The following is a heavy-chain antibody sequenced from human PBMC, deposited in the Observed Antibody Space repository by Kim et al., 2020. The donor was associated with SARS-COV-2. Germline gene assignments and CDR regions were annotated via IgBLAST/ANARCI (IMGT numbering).Heavy chain of an antibody. D-gene: IGHD6-19*01. CDR1: GFTFGDYA. CDR2: ISWNSGSI. CDR3: AKDSWAVAGRGGFDY. J-gene: IGHJ4*02. V-gene: IGHV3-9*01. Sequence: GGSLRLSCAASGFTFGDYAMHWVRQAPGKGLEWVSGISWNSGSIGYADSVKGRFTISRDNAKNSLYLQMNSLRAEDTALYYCAKDSWAVAGRGGFDYWGQGTLVTVSS.